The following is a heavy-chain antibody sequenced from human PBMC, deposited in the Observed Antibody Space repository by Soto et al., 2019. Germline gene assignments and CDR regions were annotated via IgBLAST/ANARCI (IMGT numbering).Heavy chain of an antibody. D-gene: IGHD2-8*02. Sequence: TLSLTCTVSGGSISSYYWSWIRQPPGKGLEWIGYIYHTGSTNYNPSLKRRVTFSVDTSKNQFSLKLSSLTAADTAVYYCARDTGPPGGMDVWGQGTTVTVSS. CDR3: ARDTGPPGGMDV. CDR2: IYHTGST. J-gene: IGHJ6*02. CDR1: GGSISSYY. V-gene: IGHV4-59*01.